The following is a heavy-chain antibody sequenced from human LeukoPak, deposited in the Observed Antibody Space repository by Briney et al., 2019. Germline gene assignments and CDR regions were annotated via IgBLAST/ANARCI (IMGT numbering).Heavy chain of an antibody. CDR2: IYSGGST. V-gene: IGHV3-66*01. Sequence: AGGSLRLSCAASGFTVSSNYMSWVRQAPGKGLEWVSIIYSGGSTYYADSVKGRFTISRDNSRNTLYLQMNSLRAEDTAVYYCARDPDGKLDYWGQGTLVTVSS. CDR1: GFTVSSNY. D-gene: IGHD1-26*01. J-gene: IGHJ4*02. CDR3: ARDPDGKLDY.